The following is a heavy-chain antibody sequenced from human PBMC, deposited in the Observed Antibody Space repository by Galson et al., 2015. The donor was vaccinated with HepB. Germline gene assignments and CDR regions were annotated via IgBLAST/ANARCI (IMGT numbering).Heavy chain of an antibody. V-gene: IGHV3-30*04. Sequence: SLRLSCAASGFTFGSYAMHWVRQAPGKGLEWVAVILYDGTTKYYGDSVKGRFTISRDDSKKTLYLQMNSLRVEDTAVYYCARDAVTMDVWGQGTTVTVSS. CDR3: ARDAVTMDV. CDR1: GFTFGSYA. CDR2: ILYDGTTK. D-gene: IGHD4-11*01. J-gene: IGHJ6*02.